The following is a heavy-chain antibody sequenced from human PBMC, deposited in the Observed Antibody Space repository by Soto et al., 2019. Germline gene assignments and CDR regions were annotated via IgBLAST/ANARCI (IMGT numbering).Heavy chain of an antibody. Sequence: PSQTLSLTCAISGYSVSSNSAAWNWIRQSTSRGLEWLGRTYYRSKWYNDYAVSVKSRITINPDTSKNQFSLQLNSVTPEDTAVYYCASLRFLEWFGGDTYYYYMDVWGKGTTVTVSS. CDR2: TYYRSKWYN. CDR3: ASLRFLEWFGGDTYYYYMDV. V-gene: IGHV6-1*01. D-gene: IGHD3-3*01. J-gene: IGHJ6*03. CDR1: GYSVSSNSAA.